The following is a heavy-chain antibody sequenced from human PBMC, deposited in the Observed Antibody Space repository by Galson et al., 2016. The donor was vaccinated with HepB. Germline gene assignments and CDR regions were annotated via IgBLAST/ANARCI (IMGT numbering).Heavy chain of an antibody. D-gene: IGHD3-22*01. CDR1: GFTFSSYW. V-gene: IGHV3-74*01. CDR2: IDSDGITT. Sequence: SLRLSCAASGFTFSSYWMYWVRQAPGKGLVWVSRIDSDGITTAYADSVKGRFTISRDNAKKSLFLQMNSLRAVDTAVYYCARATHTITYYYDSSGYKVDAFDIWGQGTMVTVSS. CDR3: ARATHTITYYYDSSGYKVDAFDI. J-gene: IGHJ3*02.